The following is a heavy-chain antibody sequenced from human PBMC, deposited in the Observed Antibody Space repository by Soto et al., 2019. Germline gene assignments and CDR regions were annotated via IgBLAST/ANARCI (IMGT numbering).Heavy chain of an antibody. CDR2: IYYSGST. J-gene: IGHJ3*02. D-gene: IGHD3-22*01. CDR1: GGSISSGGYY. V-gene: IGHV4-31*03. CDR3: ARDPHYYDSSGRPRAAFDI. Sequence: SETLSLTCTVSGGSISSGGYYWSWIRQHPGKGLEWIGYIYYSGSTYYNPSLKSRVTISVDTSKNQFSLKLSSVTAADTAVYYCARDPHYYDSSGRPRAAFDIWGQGTMVTVSS.